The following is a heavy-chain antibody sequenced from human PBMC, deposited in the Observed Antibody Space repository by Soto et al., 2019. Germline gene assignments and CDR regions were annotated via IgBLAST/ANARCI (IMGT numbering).Heavy chain of an antibody. Sequence: SVKVSCKASGFIFTSFGVQWVRQARGQRLEWIGWITVGTGNTNYAQKFQERVTITRDMSTSTAYMELSSLRSEDTAVYYCAAGDSSGYYGGWGQGTQVTVSS. CDR3: AAGDSSGYYGG. V-gene: IGHV1-58*01. CDR1: GFIFTSFG. J-gene: IGHJ4*02. D-gene: IGHD3-22*01. CDR2: ITVGTGNT.